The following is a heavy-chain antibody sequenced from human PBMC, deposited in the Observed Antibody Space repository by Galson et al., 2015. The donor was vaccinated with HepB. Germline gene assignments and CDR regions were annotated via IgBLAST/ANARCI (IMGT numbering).Heavy chain of an antibody. CDR1: GLTFSDYY. J-gene: IGHJ6*02. CDR3: ASPVEPNGSGSYPYGMDV. Sequence: SLRLSCAASGLTFSDYYMSWIRQAPGKGLEWVSYISSSSSYTNYADSVKGRFTISRDNAKNSLYLQMNSLRAEDTAVYYCASPVEPNGSGSYPYGMDVWGQGTTVTVSS. D-gene: IGHD3-10*01. V-gene: IGHV3-11*03. CDR2: ISSSSSYT.